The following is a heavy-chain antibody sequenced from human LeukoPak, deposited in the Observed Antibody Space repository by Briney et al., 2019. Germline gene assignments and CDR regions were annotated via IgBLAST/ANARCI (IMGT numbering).Heavy chain of an antibody. D-gene: IGHD4-23*01. CDR3: ATSYDGKTAPYDL. Sequence: PSETLSLTCTVSGGSISSSSYYWGWIRQPPGKGLEWIGSIYYSGSTYYNPSLKSRVTISVDTSKNQLSMELRFLTAADTAVYYCATSYDGKTAPYDLWGHGTLVTVSS. CDR2: IYYSGST. J-gene: IGHJ5*02. CDR1: GGSISSSSYY. V-gene: IGHV4-39*07.